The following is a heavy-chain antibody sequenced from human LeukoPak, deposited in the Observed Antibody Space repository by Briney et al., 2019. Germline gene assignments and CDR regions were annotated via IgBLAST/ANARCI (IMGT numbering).Heavy chain of an antibody. V-gene: IGHV4-59*08. J-gene: IGHJ4*02. CDR3: AGHHPRNTVDF. CDR2: ISDIGSI. CDR1: GGSISSYY. D-gene: IGHD2/OR15-2a*01. Sequence: SETLSLTCTVSGGSISSYYWSWIRQPPGKGLEWIACISDIGSINYNPSLKSRVTISLDTSKNQFSLKLGSVTAADTAVYYCAGHHPRNTVDFWGQGTLVTVSS.